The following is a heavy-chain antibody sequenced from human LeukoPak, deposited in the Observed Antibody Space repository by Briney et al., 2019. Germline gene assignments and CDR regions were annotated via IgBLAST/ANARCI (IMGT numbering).Heavy chain of an antibody. D-gene: IGHD3-22*01. J-gene: IGHJ4*02. CDR3: AKANRGYYYDSSGSTIFDY. Sequence: SETLSLTCAVYGGSFSGYYRSWIRQPPGKGLEWIGEINHSGSTNYNPSLKSRVTISVDTSKNQFSLKLSSVTAADTAVYYCAKANRGYYYDSSGSTIFDYWGQGTLVTVSS. V-gene: IGHV4-34*01. CDR2: INHSGST. CDR1: GGSFSGYY.